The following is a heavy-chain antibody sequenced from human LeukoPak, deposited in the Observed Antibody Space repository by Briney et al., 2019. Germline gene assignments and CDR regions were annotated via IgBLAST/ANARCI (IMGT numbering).Heavy chain of an antibody. CDR3: ASSDGYNYYFDY. D-gene: IGHD5-24*01. CDR2: ISSSGSTI. CDR1: GFTFSDYY. Sequence: GGSLRLSCAASGFTFSDYYMSWIRQAPGKGLEWVSYISSSGSTIYYADSVKGRFTISRDNAKNSLYLQMNSLRAEDAAVYYCASSDGYNYYFDYWGQGTLVTVSS. J-gene: IGHJ4*02. V-gene: IGHV3-11*01.